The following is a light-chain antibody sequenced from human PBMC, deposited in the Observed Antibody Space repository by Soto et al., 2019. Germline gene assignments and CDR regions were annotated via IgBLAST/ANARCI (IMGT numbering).Light chain of an antibody. J-gene: IGLJ3*02. CDR1: SSDVGGYNF. CDR3: CSYAGSYTYWV. Sequence: QSVLTQPRSVSGSPGQSVTMSCTGTSSDVGGYNFVSWYQHHPGKAPKVMIYDVSQRPSGVPDRFSGSKSGNTASLTISGLQTEDEANYYCCSYAGSYTYWVFGGGTKLTV. V-gene: IGLV2-11*01. CDR2: DVS.